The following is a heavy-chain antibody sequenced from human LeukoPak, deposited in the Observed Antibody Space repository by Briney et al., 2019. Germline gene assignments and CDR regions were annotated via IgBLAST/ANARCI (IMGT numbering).Heavy chain of an antibody. CDR1: GFIFNNYA. V-gene: IGHV3-9*01. D-gene: IGHD6-19*01. Sequence: GGSLRLSCAGSGFIFNNYAMHWVRQPPGKGLEWVSGISWNSGTIDYADSVRGRFTISRDNAKNSLYLQMDSLRVEDTAFYYCAKDNRRHYTSGPNPDSLHWGQGAPVTVSS. CDR2: ISWNSGTI. CDR3: AKDNRRHYTSGPNPDSLH. J-gene: IGHJ4*02.